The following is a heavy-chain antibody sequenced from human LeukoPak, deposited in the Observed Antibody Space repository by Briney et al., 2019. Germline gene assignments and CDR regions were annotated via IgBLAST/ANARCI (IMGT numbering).Heavy chain of an antibody. CDR3: AITIAAAGYYFDY. J-gene: IGHJ4*02. V-gene: IGHV4-4*09. D-gene: IGHD6-13*01. CDR1: GGSISSYY. CDR2: IYTSGST. Sequence: SETLSLTCTVSGGSISSYYWSWIRQPPGKGLEWIGYIYTSGSTNYNPSLKSRVTISVDTSKNQSSLKLSSVTAADTAVYYCAITIAAAGYYFDYWGQGTLVTVSS.